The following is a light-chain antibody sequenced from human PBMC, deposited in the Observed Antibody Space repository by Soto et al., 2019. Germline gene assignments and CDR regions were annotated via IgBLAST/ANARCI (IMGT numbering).Light chain of an antibody. J-gene: IGLJ1*01. V-gene: IGLV2-14*01. CDR1: GSDVGGYDY. Sequence: QSALTQPASVSGSPGQSIAISCTGPGSDVGGYDYVSWYQQQSGKAPKLMIYDVSNRPSGVSNRFSGSKSGNTASLTISGLQAEDEAEYYCSSYTSSSTYVFGSGTKVTVL. CDR3: SSYTSSSTYV. CDR2: DVS.